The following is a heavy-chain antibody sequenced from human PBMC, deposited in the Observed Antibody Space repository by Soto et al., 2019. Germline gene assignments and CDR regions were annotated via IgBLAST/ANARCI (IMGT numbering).Heavy chain of an antibody. CDR1: GFTFRTYS. V-gene: IGHV3-48*02. J-gene: IGHJ4*02. D-gene: IGHD6-13*01. CDR2: ISSSGVTM. Sequence: GGSLRLSCAASGFTFRTYSMHWVRQAPGKGLEWVSYISSSGVTMHYADSVKGRFTISRDNAKNSLFLLMKSLREDDTAVYYCVRDWGLAGVLDRWGQGTLVTVSS. CDR3: VRDWGLAGVLDR.